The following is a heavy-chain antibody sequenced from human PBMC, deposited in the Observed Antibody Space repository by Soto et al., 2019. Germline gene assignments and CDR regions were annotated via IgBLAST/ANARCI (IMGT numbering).Heavy chain of an antibody. J-gene: IGHJ6*03. CDR1: GGSVSSGSYY. CDR3: ARGENILTGYYYYYYMDV. CDR2: IYYSGST. D-gene: IGHD3-9*01. Sequence: SETLSLTCTVSGGSVSSGSYYWSWIRQPPGKGLEWIGYIYYSGSTNYNPSLKSRVTISVDTSKNQFSLKLSSVTAADTAVYYCARGENILTGYYYYYYMDVWGKGTTVTVSS. V-gene: IGHV4-61*01.